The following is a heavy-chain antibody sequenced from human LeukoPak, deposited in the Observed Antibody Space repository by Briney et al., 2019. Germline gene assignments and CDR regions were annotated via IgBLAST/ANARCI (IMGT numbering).Heavy chain of an antibody. CDR3: ARSVGYYYTMDV. Sequence: PGGSLRLSCVACEFTFSDYYMSWIRQAPGRGLEWVSYISGSGSDLYYADSVKGRFTISRDNAKNSLYLQMNSLRAEDTAVYYCARSVGYYYTMDVWGQGTTVTVSS. J-gene: IGHJ6*02. D-gene: IGHD2-15*01. V-gene: IGHV3-11*01. CDR1: EFTFSDYY. CDR2: ISGSGSDL.